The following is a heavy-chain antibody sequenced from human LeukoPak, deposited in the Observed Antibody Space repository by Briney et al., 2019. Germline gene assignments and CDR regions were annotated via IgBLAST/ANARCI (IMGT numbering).Heavy chain of an antibody. D-gene: IGHD3-10*01. V-gene: IGHV3-7*01. CDR3: ASLTYYYGSGSSPDC. CDR1: GFTFSSYW. Sequence: GGSLRLSCAASGFTFSSYWMSWVRQAPGKGLEWVANIRQDGSEKYYVDSVKGRFTISRDNAKNSLYLQMNSLRAEDTAVYYCASLTYYYGSGSSPDCWGQGTLAAVSS. J-gene: IGHJ4*02. CDR2: IRQDGSEK.